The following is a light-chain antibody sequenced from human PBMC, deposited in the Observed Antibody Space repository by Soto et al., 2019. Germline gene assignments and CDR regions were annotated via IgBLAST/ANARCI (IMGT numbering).Light chain of an antibody. Sequence: DIPMTQSPSTLSASIGDRVTITLRASQSISDWLAWLQQKPGQAPKLLIYKASTLETGVPSRFSGSGFGTEFTLTISSLQPEDVATYYCQKYNSAPRTFGQGTKVDIK. CDR2: KAS. V-gene: IGKV1-5*03. J-gene: IGKJ1*01. CDR1: QSISDW. CDR3: QKYNSAPRT.